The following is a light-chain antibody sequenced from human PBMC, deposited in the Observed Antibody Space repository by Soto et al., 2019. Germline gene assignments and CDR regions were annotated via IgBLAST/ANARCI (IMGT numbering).Light chain of an antibody. Sequence: QSVLSQPPSASGPPGQRVTISCSGSSSNIGSNSVYWYQQLPGTAPKLLIYRNAQRPSGVPERFSGSKSGASASLAISGLRSEDEADYYCAAWDDSLSAVVFGGGTKVTVL. CDR2: RNA. CDR1: SSNIGSNS. CDR3: AAWDDSLSAVV. J-gene: IGLJ2*01. V-gene: IGLV1-47*01.